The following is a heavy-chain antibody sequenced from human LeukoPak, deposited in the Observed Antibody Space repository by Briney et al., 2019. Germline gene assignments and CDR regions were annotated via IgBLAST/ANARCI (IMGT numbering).Heavy chain of an antibody. D-gene: IGHD3-3*01. J-gene: IGHJ3*02. CDR3: TTLSYDFWSGYYDAFDI. CDR2: IKSKTDGGTT. V-gene: IGHV3-15*01. CDR1: GFTFSNAW. Sequence: GGSLRLSCSASGFTFSNAWMSWVRQAPGKGLEWVGRIKSKTDGGTTDYAAAVKGRFTISRDDSKNTLYLQMNSLKTEDAAVYYCTTLSYDFWSGYYDAFDIWGQGTMVTVSS.